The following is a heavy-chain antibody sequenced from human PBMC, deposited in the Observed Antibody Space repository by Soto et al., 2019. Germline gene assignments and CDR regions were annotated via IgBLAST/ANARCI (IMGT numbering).Heavy chain of an antibody. J-gene: IGHJ6*02. CDR1: GFTFSSYS. D-gene: IGHD6-19*01. CDR3: ARGPTHSSGWYPLYYGMDV. V-gene: IGHV3-48*02. CDR2: ISSSSSTI. Sequence: GFLRLSCAAPGFTFSSYSMNWVRQAPGKGLDWVSYISSSSSTIYYADSVKGRFTISRDNAKNSLYLQMNSLRDEDTAVYYCARGPTHSSGWYPLYYGMDVWGQGTTVTVSS.